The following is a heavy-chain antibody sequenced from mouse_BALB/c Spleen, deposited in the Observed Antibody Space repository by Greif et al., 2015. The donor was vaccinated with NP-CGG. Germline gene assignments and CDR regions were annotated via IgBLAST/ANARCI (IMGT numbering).Heavy chain of an antibody. J-gene: IGHJ4*01. D-gene: IGHD2-1*01. V-gene: IGHV2-2*02. CDR3: ARKGNYYAMDY. CDR1: GFSLTSYG. CDR2: IWSGGST. Sequence: VKLVESGPGLVQPSQSLSITCTVSGFSLTSYGVHWVRQSPGKGLEWLGVIWSGGSTDYNAAFISRLSISKDNSKSXVFFKMNSLQANDTAIYYCARKGNYYAMDYWGQGTSVTVSS.